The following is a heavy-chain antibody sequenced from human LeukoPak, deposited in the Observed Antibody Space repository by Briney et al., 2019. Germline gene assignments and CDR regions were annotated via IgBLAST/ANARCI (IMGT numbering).Heavy chain of an antibody. CDR1: GFTFSSYG. CDR2: IWYDGSNK. V-gene: IGHV3-33*01. Sequence: PGGSLRLSCAASGFTFSSYGMHWVRQAPGKGLEWVAVIWYDGSNKYYADSVKGRSTISRDNSKNTLYLQMNSLRAEDTAVYYCASLVYYDSSGSDYWGQGTLVTVSS. CDR3: ASLVYYDSSGSDY. D-gene: IGHD3-22*01. J-gene: IGHJ4*02.